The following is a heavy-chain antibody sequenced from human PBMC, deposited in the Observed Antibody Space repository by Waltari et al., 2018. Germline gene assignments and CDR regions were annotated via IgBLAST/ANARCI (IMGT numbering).Heavy chain of an antibody. CDR3: ARDWIVAGTAGDHHYYGMDV. V-gene: IGHV3-66*02. D-gene: IGHD6-19*01. J-gene: IGHJ6*02. CDR1: GVTVEDIS. CDR2: LYSGGTT. Sequence: EVQLVESGGGLVQPGGSLRLSCAASGVTVEDISVSWVRQAPGRALEWVSLLYSGGTTFYADSVKGRFSVSRDIFKNSLYLQMDSLRAEDTAVYYCARDWIVAGTAGDHHYYGMDVWGQGTTVTVSS.